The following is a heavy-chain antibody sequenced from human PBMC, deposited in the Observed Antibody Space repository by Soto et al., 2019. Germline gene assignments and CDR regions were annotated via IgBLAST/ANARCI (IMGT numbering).Heavy chain of an antibody. CDR1: GFVFKNFA. D-gene: IGHD3-3*01. CDR3: AKSLRTRSLGIWSGYSGYYYGMDV. CDR2: IRGTGLNT. J-gene: IGHJ6*02. V-gene: IGHV3-23*01. Sequence: GGSLRLSCVGSGFVFKNFAINWVRQPPGKGLEWVSVIRGTGLNTYYAASVKGRFNISRDNSKNTVYLQMDSLKVEDTAVYYCAKSLRTRSLGIWSGYSGYYYGMDVWGQGTTVTVSS.